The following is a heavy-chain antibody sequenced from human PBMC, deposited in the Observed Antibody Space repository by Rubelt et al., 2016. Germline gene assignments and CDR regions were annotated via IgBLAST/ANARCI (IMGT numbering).Heavy chain of an antibody. CDR1: GFTFSSYS. J-gene: IGHJ6*02. Sequence: LVESGGGLVQPGGSLRLSCAASGFTFSSYSMNWVRQAPGKGLEWVSYISSSSSTIYYADSVKGRFTITRDNAKNSLYLQMNSLRAEDTAVYYCARDPGDSSSWYGNYYGMDVWGQGTTVTVSS. CDR3: ARDPGDSSSWYGNYYGMDV. CDR2: ISSSSSTI. V-gene: IGHV3-48*01. D-gene: IGHD6-13*01.